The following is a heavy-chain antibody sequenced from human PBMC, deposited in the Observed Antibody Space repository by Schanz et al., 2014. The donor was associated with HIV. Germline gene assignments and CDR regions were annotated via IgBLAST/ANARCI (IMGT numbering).Heavy chain of an antibody. CDR3: AKVGRIYSTTWIDH. CDR2: IGSGGGRT. V-gene: IGHV3-NL1*01. D-gene: IGHD6-13*01. Sequence: QVQLVESGGGVVQPGGSLRVSCAASGFMFSSYGMSWVRQAPGKGLEWVSLIGSGGGRTYYADSVKGRFAISRDNSKNTVYLQMNSLRGEDSAVYYCAKVGRIYSTTWIDHWGQGTLVTVSS. CDR1: GFMFSSYG. J-gene: IGHJ4*02.